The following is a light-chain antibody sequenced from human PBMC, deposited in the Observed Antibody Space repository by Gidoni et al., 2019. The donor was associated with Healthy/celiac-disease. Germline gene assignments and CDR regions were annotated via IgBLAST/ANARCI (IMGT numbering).Light chain of an antibody. CDR1: QSVSSSY. Sequence: EIVLTQSPGTLSLSPGERATLSCRASQSVSSSYLAWYQQKPGQAPRLLIYGASSRATGIPDRFSGSVSGTDFTLTISRLEPEDFAVYYCQQYGSSLCSFGQWTKLEIK. V-gene: IGKV3-20*01. CDR3: QQYGSSLCS. CDR2: GAS. J-gene: IGKJ2*04.